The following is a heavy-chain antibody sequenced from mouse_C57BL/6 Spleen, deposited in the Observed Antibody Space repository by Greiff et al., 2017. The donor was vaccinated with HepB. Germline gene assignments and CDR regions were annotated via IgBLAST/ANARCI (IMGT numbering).Heavy chain of an antibody. CDR3: ANHYYGSSYRYFDY. D-gene: IGHD1-1*01. Sequence: QVQLQQSGPELVKPGASVKISCKASGYAFSSSWMNWVKQRPGKGLEWIGRIYPGDGDTNYNGKFKGKATLTADKSSSTAYMQLSSLTSEDSAVYFCANHYYGSSYRYFDYWGQGTTLTVSS. CDR1: GYAFSSSW. V-gene: IGHV1-82*01. J-gene: IGHJ2*01. CDR2: IYPGDGDT.